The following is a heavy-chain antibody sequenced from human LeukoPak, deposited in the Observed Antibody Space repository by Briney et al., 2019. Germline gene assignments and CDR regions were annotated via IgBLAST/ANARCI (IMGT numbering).Heavy chain of an antibody. Sequence: KPSETLSLTCTVSGGSTSRYYWSWIRQPPGKRLEWLGYIYYSGSTTYNPSLKSRLTMSVDTSKNQISLKLISLTAADTAVYYCARLPGIAAVWGQGTLVTASS. D-gene: IGHD6-13*01. V-gene: IGHV4-59*08. CDR3: ARLPGIAAV. CDR1: GGSTSRYY. J-gene: IGHJ4*02. CDR2: IYYSGST.